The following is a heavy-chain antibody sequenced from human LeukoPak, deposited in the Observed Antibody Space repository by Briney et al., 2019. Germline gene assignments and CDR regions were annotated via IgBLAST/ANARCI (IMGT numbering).Heavy chain of an antibody. CDR3: AKEVPTHTIFGVLKTQD. V-gene: IGHV3-43*02. CDR2: ISADGTRK. CDR1: GFTFSESA. D-gene: IGHD3-3*01. Sequence: PGGSLRLSCAASGFTFSESAMHWVRQAPGKGLEWVSLISADGTRKHYADSVKGRFTISRDNSRNSLSQQMKSLRTDDTAIYYCAKEVPTHTIFGVLKTQDWGQGTLVTVSS. J-gene: IGHJ4*02.